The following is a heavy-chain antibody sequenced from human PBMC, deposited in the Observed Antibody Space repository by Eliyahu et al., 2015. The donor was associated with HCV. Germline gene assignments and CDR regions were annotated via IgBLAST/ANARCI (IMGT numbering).Heavy chain of an antibody. Sequence: QVQLVQSGAEVKKPXXSVXVSCXASGYTFXSYGISWVXQAXGQGLEWMGXISAYTGNTNYAQKLQGRVTMTTDTSTSTAYMELRSLRSDDTAVYYCARRSSGYFTRWFDPWGQGTLVTVSS. V-gene: IGHV1-18*01. D-gene: IGHD3-22*01. J-gene: IGHJ5*02. CDR3: ARRSSGYFTRWFDP. CDR1: GYTFXSYG. CDR2: ISAYTGNT.